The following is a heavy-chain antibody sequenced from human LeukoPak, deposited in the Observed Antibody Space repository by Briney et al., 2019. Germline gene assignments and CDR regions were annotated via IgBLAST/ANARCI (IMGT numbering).Heavy chain of an antibody. V-gene: IGHV4-39*01. J-gene: IGHJ4*02. D-gene: IGHD3-22*01. CDR3: AIQADYYDSSGYYKNFDY. CDR2: IYYSGST. CDR1: GGSISSSSYY. Sequence: SETLSLTCTVSGGSISSSSYYWGWIRQPPGKGLEWIGSIYYSGSTYYNPSLKSRVTISVDTSKNQFSLKLSSVTAADTAVYYCAIQADYYDSSGYYKNFDYWGQGTLVTVSS.